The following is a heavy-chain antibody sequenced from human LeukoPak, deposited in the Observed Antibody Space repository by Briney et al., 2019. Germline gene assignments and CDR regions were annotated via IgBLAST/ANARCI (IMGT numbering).Heavy chain of an antibody. CDR2: MSDSGNTI. Sequence: GGSLRLSCAASGFTFSDYYMSWIRQAPGKGLEWVSYMSDSGNTIYYSDSVRGRFTISRDNAKNSLYLQMNSLRAEDTAVYYCARDSHYYGGNSRNYYYGMDVWGQGTTVTVSS. V-gene: IGHV3-11*01. J-gene: IGHJ6*02. CDR1: GFTFSDYY. CDR3: ARDSHYYGGNSRNYYYGMDV. D-gene: IGHD4-23*01.